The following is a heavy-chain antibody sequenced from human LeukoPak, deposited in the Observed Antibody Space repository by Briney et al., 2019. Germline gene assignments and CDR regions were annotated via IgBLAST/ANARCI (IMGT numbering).Heavy chain of an antibody. CDR2: INPNSGGT. Sequence: ASVKVSCKASGYTFTGYYMHWVRQAPGQGLEWMGWINPNSGGTNYAQKFQGRVTMTRDTSISTAYMELSRLRPDDTAVYYCAREVSSSWYYYYGMDVWGQGTTVTVSS. J-gene: IGHJ6*02. CDR3: AREVSSSWYYYYGMDV. CDR1: GYTFTGYY. V-gene: IGHV1-2*02. D-gene: IGHD6-13*01.